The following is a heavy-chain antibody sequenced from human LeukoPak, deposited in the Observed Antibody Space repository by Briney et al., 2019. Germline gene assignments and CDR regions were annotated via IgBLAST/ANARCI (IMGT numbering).Heavy chain of an antibody. D-gene: IGHD3-3*01. V-gene: IGHV4-61*09. CDR2: IYTSGST. CDR3: PSETIFGVLLAGFRWFDP. Sequence: RASETLSLTCTVSGGSIRSGSYYWSWIRQPAGKGLEWSGHIYTSGSTNYNPSLKSRVTISVDTSTNQFSLRLSSVTAADTAVYYCPSETIFGVLLAGFRWFDPWGQGTLVTVSS. J-gene: IGHJ5*02. CDR1: GGSIRSGSYY.